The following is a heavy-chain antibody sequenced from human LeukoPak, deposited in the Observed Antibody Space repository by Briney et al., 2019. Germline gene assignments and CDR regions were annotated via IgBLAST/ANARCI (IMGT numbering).Heavy chain of an antibody. CDR1: GGSISSYY. Sequence: SETLSLTCTVSGGSISSYYWNWIRQPPGKGLEWIGYIYYSGSTNYNPSLKSRVTISVDTSKNQFSLKLSSVTAADTAVYYCARMYSSSWYSPFDYWGQGTLVTVSS. CDR3: ARMYSSSWYSPFDY. D-gene: IGHD6-13*01. CDR2: IYYSGST. V-gene: IGHV4-59*01. J-gene: IGHJ4*02.